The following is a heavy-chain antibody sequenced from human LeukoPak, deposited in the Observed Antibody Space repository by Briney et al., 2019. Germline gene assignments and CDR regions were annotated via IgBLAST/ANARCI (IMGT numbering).Heavy chain of an antibody. D-gene: IGHD2-15*01. V-gene: IGHV1-69*01. CDR3: ARRRYCSGGSCYSDWENYYYYGMDV. Sequence: SVKVSCKASGGTFSSYAISWVRQAPGQGLEWMGGIIPIFGTANYAQKFQGRVTITADESTSTAYMEQSSLRSEDTAVYYCARRRYCSGGSCYSDWENYYYYGMDVWGQGTTVTVSS. CDR1: GGTFSSYA. CDR2: IIPIFGTA. J-gene: IGHJ6*02.